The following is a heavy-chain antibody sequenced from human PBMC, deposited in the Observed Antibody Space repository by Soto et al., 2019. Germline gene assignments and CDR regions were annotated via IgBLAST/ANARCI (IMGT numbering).Heavy chain of an antibody. D-gene: IGHD5-18*01. J-gene: IGHJ6*02. CDR2: IYPGDSDT. CDR1: GYSFTSYW. V-gene: IGHV5-51*01. Sequence: SGESLKISCKGSGYSFTSYWIGWVRQMPGKGLEWMGIIYPGDSDTRYSPSFQGQVTISADKSISTAYLQWSSLKASDTAMYYCARHVLGYSYGLHYGMDVWGQGTTVTVSS. CDR3: ARHVLGYSYGLHYGMDV.